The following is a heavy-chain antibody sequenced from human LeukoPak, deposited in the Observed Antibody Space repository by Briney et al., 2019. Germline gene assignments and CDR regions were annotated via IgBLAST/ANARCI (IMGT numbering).Heavy chain of an antibody. V-gene: IGHV3-21*06. J-gene: IGHJ4*02. CDR1: GFTFSIYS. CDR3: AKNRKSSSSDFDY. Sequence: GGSLRLSCAASGFTFSIYSLNWLCQAPGKGLEWVSSISSSSSFISYADSVKGRFTISRDNAKNSLYLQMNSLRAEDTAVYYCAKNRKSSSSDFDYWGQGTLVTVSS. CDR2: ISSSSSFI. D-gene: IGHD6-6*01.